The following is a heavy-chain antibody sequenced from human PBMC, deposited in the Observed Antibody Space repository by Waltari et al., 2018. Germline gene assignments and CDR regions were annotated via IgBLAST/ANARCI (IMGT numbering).Heavy chain of an antibody. CDR3: ARHLGYCSGGSCYPVGADV. V-gene: IGHV4-61*02. CDR2: IYTSGST. Sequence: QVQLQESGPGLVKPSQTLSLTCTVSGASISSGSYYWSWIRQPAGKGLEWIGRIYTSGSTNYNPSLKSRVTISVDTSKNQFSLKLSSVTAADTAVYYCARHLGYCSGGSCYPVGADVWGQGTTVTVSS. CDR1: GASISSGSYY. D-gene: IGHD2-15*01. J-gene: IGHJ6*02.